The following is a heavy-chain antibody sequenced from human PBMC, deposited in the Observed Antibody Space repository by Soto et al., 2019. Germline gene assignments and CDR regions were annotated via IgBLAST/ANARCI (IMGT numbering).Heavy chain of an antibody. D-gene: IGHD2-2*01. CDR1: GYTFTSYY. CDR3: ARAWKYCSSTSCPRTLAIAY. Sequence: QVQLVQSGAEVKKPGASVKVSCKASGYTFTSYYMHWVRQAPGQGLEWMGIINPSGGSTSYAQKFPGRVTMTRDTSTSTVYMELSSLRSEDTAVYYCARAWKYCSSTSCPRTLAIAYWGQGTLVTVSS. V-gene: IGHV1-46*03. J-gene: IGHJ4*02. CDR2: INPSGGST.